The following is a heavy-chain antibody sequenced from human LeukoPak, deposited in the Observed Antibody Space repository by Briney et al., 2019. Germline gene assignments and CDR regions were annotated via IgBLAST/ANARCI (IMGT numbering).Heavy chain of an antibody. CDR1: GFTFSSYS. CDR3: ARDRNPTTVTVGFDY. D-gene: IGHD4-17*01. CDR2: ISSSSSYI. V-gene: IGHV3-21*01. Sequence: GGSLRLSCAASGFTFSSYSMNWVRQAPGKGLEWVSSISSSSSYIYYADSVKGRLTISRDNAKNSLYLQMNSLRAEDTAVYYCARDRNPTTVTVGFDYWGQGTLVTVSS. J-gene: IGHJ4*02.